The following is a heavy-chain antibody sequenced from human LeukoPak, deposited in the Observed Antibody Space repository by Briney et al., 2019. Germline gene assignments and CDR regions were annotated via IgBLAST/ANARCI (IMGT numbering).Heavy chain of an antibody. CDR3: ARRPLGYCSSTSCFSYYYYMDV. CDR2: INHSGST. Sequence: SETLSLTCAVYGGSFSGYYWSWIRQPPGKGLEWIGEINHSGSTNYNPSLKSRVTISVDTSKNQFSLKLSSVTAADTAVYYCARRPLGYCSSTSCFSYYYYMDVWGKGTTVTVSS. CDR1: GGSFSGYY. J-gene: IGHJ6*03. V-gene: IGHV4-34*01. D-gene: IGHD2-2*01.